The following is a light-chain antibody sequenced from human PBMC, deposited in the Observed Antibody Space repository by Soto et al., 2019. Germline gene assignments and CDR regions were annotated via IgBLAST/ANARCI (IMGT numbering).Light chain of an antibody. CDR3: SSYTSSNTYV. J-gene: IGLJ1*01. V-gene: IGLV2-14*01. CDR1: SSDVGGYNY. Sequence: QSALTQPASVSGSPGQSITISCTGTSSDVGGYNYVSWYHQHPGKVPKLIIYDVSNRPSGVSNRFSGSKSGNTASLTISGLQAEDEADYYCSSYTSSNTYVFGTGTQLTVL. CDR2: DVS.